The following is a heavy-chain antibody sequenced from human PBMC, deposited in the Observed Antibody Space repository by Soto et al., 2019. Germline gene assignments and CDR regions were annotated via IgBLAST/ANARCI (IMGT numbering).Heavy chain of an antibody. D-gene: IGHD6-19*01. CDR3: AIRGKDGWYIGPFDI. CDR2: ISFSGDT. V-gene: IGHV4-59*08. J-gene: IGHJ3*02. Sequence: SETLSLTCAVSGGSLNTFYWSWIRQSPGKGLEWIGSISFSGDTKSNPSLNSRLTMSVDVSRNLYSLNLASVTAADTALYYCAIRGKDGWYIGPFDIWGQGTMVTVTS. CDR1: GGSLNTFY.